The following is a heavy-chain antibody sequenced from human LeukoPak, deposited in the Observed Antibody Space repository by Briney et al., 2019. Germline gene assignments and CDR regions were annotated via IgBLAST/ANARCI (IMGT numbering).Heavy chain of an antibody. CDR3: AKAGPPLDYGDYFDY. J-gene: IGHJ4*02. D-gene: IGHD4-17*01. CDR2: ISWNSGSI. Sequence: GRSLRLSCAASGFTFDYYAMHWVRQAPGKGLEWVSGISWNSGSIGYADSVKGRFTISRDNAQNSLYLQMNSLRAEDMALYYCAKAGPPLDYGDYFDYWGQGTLVTVSS. CDR1: GFTFDYYA. V-gene: IGHV3-9*03.